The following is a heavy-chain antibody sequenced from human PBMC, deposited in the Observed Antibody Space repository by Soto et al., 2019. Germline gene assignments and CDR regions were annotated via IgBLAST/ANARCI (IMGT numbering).Heavy chain of an antibody. V-gene: IGHV3-74*01. CDR1: GLTFNTHW. D-gene: IGHD1-26*01. J-gene: IGHJ4*02. Sequence: WWSLRLSCTASGLTFNTHWMHWFRQAPGKGLVWVSRIYFDGITTNYADSVKGRLTVSRDNAKNTVYLHVNTLRDEDTAVYYCARGGAMGVDYWGQGTLVTVSS. CDR2: IYFDGITT. CDR3: ARGGAMGVDY.